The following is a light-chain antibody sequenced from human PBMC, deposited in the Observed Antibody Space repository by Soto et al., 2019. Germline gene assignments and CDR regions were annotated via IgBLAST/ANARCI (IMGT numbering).Light chain of an antibody. CDR1: QSISSW. J-gene: IGKJ1*01. V-gene: IGKV1-5*03. CDR2: KAS. Sequence: DIQMTQSPSTLSASVGDRVTITCRASQSISSWLAWYQQKPGKDPKLLIYKASSLESGLPSSFSGSGSGTEFTLPIRSLQPDDFATYYCQQYNSYPEMFGQGTKVQI. CDR3: QQYNSYPEM.